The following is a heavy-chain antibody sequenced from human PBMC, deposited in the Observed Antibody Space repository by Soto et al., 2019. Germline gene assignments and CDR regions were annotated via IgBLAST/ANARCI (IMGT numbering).Heavy chain of an antibody. Sequence: SDTLSLTCTVSGGSVGIGSYYWSWILQPPGKGLEWIGYIYYSGSTNYNPSLKSRVTISVDTSKNQFSLKLSSVTAADTAVYYCARDRADYYGSGVDYYYYGMDVWGQGTTVTVSS. D-gene: IGHD3-10*01. V-gene: IGHV4-61*01. CDR2: IYYSGST. CDR1: GGSVGIGSYY. J-gene: IGHJ6*02. CDR3: ARDRADYYGSGVDYYYYGMDV.